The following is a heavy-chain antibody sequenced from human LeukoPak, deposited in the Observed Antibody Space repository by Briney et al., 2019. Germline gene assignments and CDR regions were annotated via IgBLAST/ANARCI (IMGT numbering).Heavy chain of an antibody. D-gene: IGHD4-23*01. Sequence: SETLPLTCAVYGGSFSGYYWSWIRQPPGKGLEWIGEINHSGSTNYGPSLKSRVTISIDTSKNQFSLKLSSVTAADTAVYYCARVGYSGYSTVVTPDWFDPWGQGTLVTVSS. J-gene: IGHJ5*02. CDR1: GGSFSGYY. V-gene: IGHV4-34*01. CDR3: ARVGYSGYSTVVTPDWFDP. CDR2: INHSGST.